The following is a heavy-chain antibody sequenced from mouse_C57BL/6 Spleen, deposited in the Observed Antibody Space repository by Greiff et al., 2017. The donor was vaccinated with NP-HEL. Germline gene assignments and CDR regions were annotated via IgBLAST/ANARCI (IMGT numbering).Heavy chain of an antibody. V-gene: IGHV5-6*01. CDR2: ISSGGSYT. D-gene: IGHD4-1*01. Sequence: EVKLMESGGDLVKPGGSLKLSCAASGFPFSSYGMSWVRQTPDTRLEWVATISSGGSYTYSPDSVKGRFTISRDNAKNTLYLQMSSLKSEDTAMYYCARPNFYFDYWGQGTTLTVSS. J-gene: IGHJ2*01. CDR3: ARPNFYFDY. CDR1: GFPFSSYG.